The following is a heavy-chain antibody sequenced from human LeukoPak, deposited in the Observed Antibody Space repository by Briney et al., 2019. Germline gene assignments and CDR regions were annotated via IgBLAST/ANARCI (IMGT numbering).Heavy chain of an antibody. CDR3: ARLENSSGFSDY. Sequence: SETLSLTCTVSGGSVSSGSYYWSWIRQPPGKGLEWIGYIYYSGSTNYNPSLKSRVTISVDTSKNQFSLKLSSVTAADTAVYYCARLENSSGFSDYWGQGTLVTVSS. CDR2: IYYSGST. D-gene: IGHD6-19*01. CDR1: GGSVSSGSYY. V-gene: IGHV4-61*01. J-gene: IGHJ4*02.